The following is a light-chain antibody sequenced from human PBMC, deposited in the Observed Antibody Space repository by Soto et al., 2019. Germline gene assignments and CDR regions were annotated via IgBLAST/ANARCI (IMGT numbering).Light chain of an antibody. V-gene: IGLV1-44*01. Sequence: QLVLAQPPSASGTPGQTVTISCSGGSSNIKTNGVSWYQQVPGAAPKLLIYSNSQRPSGAPDRFSGSKSGTSASLDISGLQSEYEATYHCSTWDDSLNALILGGGTKLTLL. J-gene: IGLJ2*01. CDR3: STWDDSLNALI. CDR2: SNS. CDR1: SSNIKTNG.